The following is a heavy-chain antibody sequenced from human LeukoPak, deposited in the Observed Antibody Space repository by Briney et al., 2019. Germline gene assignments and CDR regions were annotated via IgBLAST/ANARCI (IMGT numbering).Heavy chain of an antibody. CDR3: ARDRGILGIFRDAFDI. Sequence: PSETLSLTCTVSGGSISSYYWSWIRQPAGKGLEWIGRIYTSGSTNYNPSLKSRVTMSVDTSKNQFSLKLSSVTAADTAVYYCARDRGILGIFRDAFDIWGQGTMVTVSS. V-gene: IGHV4-4*07. CDR1: GGSISSYY. CDR2: IYTSGST. J-gene: IGHJ3*02. D-gene: IGHD2-15*01.